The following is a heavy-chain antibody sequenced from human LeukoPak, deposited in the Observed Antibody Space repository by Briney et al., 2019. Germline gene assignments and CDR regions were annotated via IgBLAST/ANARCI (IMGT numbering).Heavy chain of an antibody. V-gene: IGHV3-11*01. CDR2: ISSGGSTI. CDR1: GFTFSDYY. J-gene: IGHJ5*02. Sequence: GGSLRLSCAVSGFTFSDYYMSWIRQAPGKGLEWVSYISSGGSTISHADSVKGRFTISRDNAENSLYLQMNSLRAEDTAVYYCAKGSSGWLNWFDPWGQGTLVTVSS. CDR3: AKGSSGWLNWFDP. D-gene: IGHD6-19*01.